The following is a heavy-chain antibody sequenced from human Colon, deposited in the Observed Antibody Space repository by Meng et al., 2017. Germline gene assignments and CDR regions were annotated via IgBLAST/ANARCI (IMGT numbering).Heavy chain of an antibody. J-gene: IGHJ5*02. CDR1: GFTFIHFY. CDR2: LMQGGSEK. CDR3: ARGARGKSTPYNWFDP. D-gene: IGHD3-10*01. Sequence: GGPLRLSCAASGFTFIHFYMSWVCQAPGKGLEWVANLMQGGSEKFYVDPVKGRFTISRDNAENSLYLQMNGLRAEDTAVYYCARGARGKSTPYNWFDPWGQGTLVTVSS. V-gene: IGHV3-7*01.